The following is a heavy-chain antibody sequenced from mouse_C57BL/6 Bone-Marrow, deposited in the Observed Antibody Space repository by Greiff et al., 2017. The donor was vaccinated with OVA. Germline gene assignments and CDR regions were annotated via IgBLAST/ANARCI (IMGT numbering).Heavy chain of an antibody. CDR3: ARHGHYGSSLYYFDY. D-gene: IGHD1-1*01. V-gene: IGHV1-62-2*01. CDR2: FYPGSGSI. Sequence: LVEPGASVKLSCKASGYTFTEYTIHWVKQRSGQGLEWIGWFYPGSGSIKYNEKFKDKATLTADKSSSTVYMELSRLTSEDSAVYFCARHGHYGSSLYYFDYWGQGTTLTVSS. CDR1: GYTFTEYT. J-gene: IGHJ2*01.